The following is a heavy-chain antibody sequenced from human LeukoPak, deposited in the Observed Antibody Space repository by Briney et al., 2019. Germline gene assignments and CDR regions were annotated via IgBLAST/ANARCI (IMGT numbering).Heavy chain of an antibody. D-gene: IGHD6-25*01. CDR3: AREGGFYRPLDY. Sequence: PSETLSLTCGVSGGAVSSTNWWTWIRQPPGKGLEWIGEVHLDGRTNFNPSLKSRLTMSVDLSENHVSLKLTSVTAADTAVYYCAREGGFYRPLDYSGQGTLVTVSS. CDR2: VHLDGRT. J-gene: IGHJ4*02. CDR1: GGAVSSTNW. V-gene: IGHV4-4*02.